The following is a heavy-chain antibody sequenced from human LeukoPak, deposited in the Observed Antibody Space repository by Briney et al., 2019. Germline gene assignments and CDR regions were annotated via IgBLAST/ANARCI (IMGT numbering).Heavy chain of an antibody. CDR2: ISWNSGSI. CDR3: AKGSSSSWYSVSGY. D-gene: IGHD6-13*01. V-gene: IGHV3-9*01. Sequence: PGGSLRLSCAASGFTFDDYAMHWVRQAPGKGLEWVSGISWNSGSIGYADSVKGRFTISRDNAKNSLYLQMNSLRAEDTALYYCAKGSSSSWYSVSGYWGQGTLVTVSS. CDR1: GFTFDDYA. J-gene: IGHJ4*02.